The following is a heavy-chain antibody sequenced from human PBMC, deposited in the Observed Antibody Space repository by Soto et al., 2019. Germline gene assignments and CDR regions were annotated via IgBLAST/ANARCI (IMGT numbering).Heavy chain of an antibody. J-gene: IGHJ4*02. V-gene: IGHV4-59*08. CDR1: GGSISSYY. CDR2: IYYIGST. D-gene: IGHD4-17*01. Sequence: PSETLSLTCTVSGGSISSYYWSWIRQPPGKGLERIGYIYYIGSTDYNPSLKSRVTISVDTSKNQFSLKLSSVTAADTAVYYCARQATTVTTFYFDYWGQGTLVTVSS. CDR3: ARQATTVTTFYFDY.